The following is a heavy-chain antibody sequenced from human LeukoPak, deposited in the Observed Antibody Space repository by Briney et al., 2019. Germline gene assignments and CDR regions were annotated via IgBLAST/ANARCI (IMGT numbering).Heavy chain of an antibody. D-gene: IGHD2-2*01. V-gene: IGHV1-18*01. CDR2: ISAYNGNT. CDR3: ARLMPLVPAAMFYYFDY. J-gene: IGHJ4*02. CDR1: GYTFTSYG. Sequence: ASVKVSCKASGYTFTSYGISWVRQAPRQGLEWMGWISAYNGNTNYAQKLQGRVTMTTDTSTSTAYMELRSLRSDDTAVYYCARLMPLVPAAMFYYFDYWGQGTLVTVSS.